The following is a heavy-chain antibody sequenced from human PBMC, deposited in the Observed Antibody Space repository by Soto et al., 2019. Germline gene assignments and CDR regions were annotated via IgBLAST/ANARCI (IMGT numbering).Heavy chain of an antibody. V-gene: IGHV4-39*01. CDR3: ARPIAVAGNYYYFDY. D-gene: IGHD6-19*01. J-gene: IGHJ4*02. Sequence: PSETLSLTCTVSGDSVSNGYFYWSWIRQPPGKGLEWIGSIYYSGSTYYNPSLKSRVTISVDTSKNQFSLKLSSVTAADTAVYYCARPIAVAGNYYYFDYWGQGTLVTVSS. CDR2: IYYSGST. CDR1: GDSVSNGYFY.